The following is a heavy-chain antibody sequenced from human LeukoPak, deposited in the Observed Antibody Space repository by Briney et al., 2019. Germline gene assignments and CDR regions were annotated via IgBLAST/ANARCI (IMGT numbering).Heavy chain of an antibody. Sequence: ASVKVSCKASGGTFSSYAISWVRQAPGQGLEWMGGIIPIFGTANYAQKFQGRVTITADESTSTAYMELSSLRSEDTAVHYCARRSSGIAAAANYYYHGMDVWGQGTTVTVSS. D-gene: IGHD6-13*01. CDR3: ARRSSGIAAAANYYYHGMDV. CDR1: GGTFSSYA. V-gene: IGHV1-69*01. CDR2: IIPIFGTA. J-gene: IGHJ6*02.